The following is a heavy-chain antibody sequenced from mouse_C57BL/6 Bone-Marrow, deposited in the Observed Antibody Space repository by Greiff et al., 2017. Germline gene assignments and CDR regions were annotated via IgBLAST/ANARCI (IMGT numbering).Heavy chain of an antibody. CDR1: GFNIKDDY. J-gene: IGHJ3*01. V-gene: IGHV14-4*01. CDR2: IDPENGDT. Sequence: EVQRVESGAELVRPGASVKLSCTASGFNIKDDYMPWVKQRPEQGLEWIGWIDPENGDTEYASKFQGKATITADTSSNTAYLQLSSLTSEDTAVYYCTDYYGSSGAYWGQGTLVTVSA. CDR3: TDYYGSSGAY. D-gene: IGHD1-1*01.